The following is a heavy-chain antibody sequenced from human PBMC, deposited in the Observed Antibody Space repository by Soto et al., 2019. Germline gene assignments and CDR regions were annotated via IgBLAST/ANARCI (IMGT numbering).Heavy chain of an antibody. V-gene: IGHV4-39*01. CDR2: IYYSGNT. D-gene: IGHD3-9*01. Sequence: PSETLARTGSVSGGSISSNSYYWGWIRQPPGKGLEWIGSIYYSGNTYYNPSLKSRVTISVDTSKNQFSLKLSSVTAADTAVYYCARARNFLTGYYKGGFYDFDYWGQGPPFTVSS. CDR1: GGSISSNSYY. J-gene: IGHJ4*02. CDR3: ARARNFLTGYYKGGFYDFDY.